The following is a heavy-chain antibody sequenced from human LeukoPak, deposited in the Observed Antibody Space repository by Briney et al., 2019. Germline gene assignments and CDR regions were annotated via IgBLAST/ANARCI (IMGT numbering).Heavy chain of an antibody. CDR1: GFTFSSYG. CDR3: ARGPFMGGYYYYYYMDV. J-gene: IGHJ6*03. V-gene: IGHV3-30*02. D-gene: IGHD2-15*01. CDR2: IRYDGSNK. Sequence: GGSLRLSCAASGFTFSSYGMHWVRQAPGKGLEWVAFIRYDGSNKYYADSVKGRFTISRDNSKNTLYLQMNSLRAEDTAVYYCARGPFMGGYYYYYYMDVWGKGTTVTVSS.